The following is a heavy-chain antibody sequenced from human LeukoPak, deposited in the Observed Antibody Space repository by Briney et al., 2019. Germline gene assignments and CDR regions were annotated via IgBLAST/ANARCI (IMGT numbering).Heavy chain of an antibody. J-gene: IGHJ4*02. Sequence: SETLSLTCAVSGYSISSGYYWGWIRPPPGKGLEWIGSIYHSGSTYYNPSLKSRVTISVDTSKNQFSLKLSSVTAADTAVYYCARHRFGGWHREGLDYWGQGTLVTVSS. CDR1: GYSISSGYY. CDR2: IYHSGST. D-gene: IGHD6-19*01. V-gene: IGHV4-38-2*01. CDR3: ARHRFGGWHREGLDY.